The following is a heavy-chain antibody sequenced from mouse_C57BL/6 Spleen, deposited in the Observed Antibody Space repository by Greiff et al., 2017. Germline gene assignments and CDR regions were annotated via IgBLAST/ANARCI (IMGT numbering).Heavy chain of an antibody. V-gene: IGHV1-72*01. CDR2: IDPNSGGT. J-gene: IGHJ1*03. CDR1: GYTFTSSW. Sequence: QVQLQQPGAELVKPGASVKLSCNASGYTFTSSWMHWVKQRPGRGLEWIGRIDPNSGGTKYNEKFKSKATLTVDKPSSTAYMQLSSLTSEDSAVYYCARGVVATKTYWYFDVWGTGTTVTVSS. CDR3: ARGVVATKTYWYFDV. D-gene: IGHD1-1*01.